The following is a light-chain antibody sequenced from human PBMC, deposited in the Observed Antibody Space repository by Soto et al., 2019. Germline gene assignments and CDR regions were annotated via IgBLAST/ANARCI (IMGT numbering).Light chain of an antibody. CDR3: QQYETYFRYT. CDR2: DGY. CDR1: QTINSK. V-gene: IGKV1-5*01. J-gene: IGKJ2*01. Sequence: DTQMTQSPSTLSASVGDRVTITCRASQTINSKLAWYQKKPGQAPKLLIFDGYNLESGVPSRFSGSGSGTEFTLSIGSLQPDDFATYYCQQYETYFRYTFGQGTKLDIK.